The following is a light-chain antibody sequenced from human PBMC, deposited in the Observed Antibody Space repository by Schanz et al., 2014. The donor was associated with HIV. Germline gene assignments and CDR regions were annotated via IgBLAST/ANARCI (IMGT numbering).Light chain of an antibody. V-gene: IGLV1-44*01. J-gene: IGLJ3*02. CDR2: INN. CDR3: ATWDDSLDGWV. Sequence: QSVLTQPPSASGTPGQRVTISCSGSSSNIGSNAVHWYQQLPGTAPKLLIYINNQRPSGVPVRFSGSQSGTSASLAISGLQSEDESDFFCATWDDSLDGWVFGGGTKLTVL. CDR1: SSNIGSNA.